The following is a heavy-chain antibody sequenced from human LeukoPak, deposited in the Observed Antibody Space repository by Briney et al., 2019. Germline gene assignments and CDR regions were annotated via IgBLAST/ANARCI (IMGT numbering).Heavy chain of an antibody. CDR1: GASFSGYY. V-gene: IGHV4-34*01. J-gene: IGHJ5*02. D-gene: IGHD3-22*01. CDR3: ARGKTIYYYDSSGPGGWFDP. CDR2: INHSGST. Sequence: SETLSLTCGVYGASFSGYYWTWIRQPPGKGLEWIGEINHSGSTNYNPSLKSRVTISVDTSKNQFSLKLSSVTAADTAVYYCARGKTIYYYDSSGPGGWFDPWGQGTLVTVSS.